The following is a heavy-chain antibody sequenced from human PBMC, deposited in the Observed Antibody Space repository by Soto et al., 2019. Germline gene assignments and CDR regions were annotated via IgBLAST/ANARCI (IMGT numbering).Heavy chain of an antibody. Sequence: KGSCKGSGSGLTSDGVGWRLQAPGQELEWMGWISTYNENMDTAPQLQGRLTMTTDTSTTTAYMELTNLKFDDTALYYCAYVGGYSTCDYSFDLCGQGTPVTVSS. CDR1: GSGLTSDG. J-gene: IGHJ5*02. V-gene: IGHV1-18*04. D-gene: IGHD5-18*01. CDR2: ISTYNENM. CDR3: AYVGGYSTCDYSFDL.